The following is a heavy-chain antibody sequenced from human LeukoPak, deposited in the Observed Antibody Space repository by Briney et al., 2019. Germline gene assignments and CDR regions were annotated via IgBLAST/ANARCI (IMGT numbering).Heavy chain of an antibody. V-gene: IGHV4-61*02. J-gene: IGHJ3*02. CDR1: GGSISSGSYY. Sequence: PSETLSLTCTVSGGSISSGSYYWSWIRQPAGKGLEWIGRIYTSGSTNYNPSLKSRVTISVDTSKNQFSLKLSSVTAADTAVYYCARVLWFGDAEAFDIWGQGTMVTVSS. CDR2: IYTSGST. D-gene: IGHD3-10*01. CDR3: ARVLWFGDAEAFDI.